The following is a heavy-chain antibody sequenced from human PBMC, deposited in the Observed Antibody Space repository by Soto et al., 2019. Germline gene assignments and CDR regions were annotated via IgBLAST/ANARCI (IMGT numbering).Heavy chain of an antibody. J-gene: IGHJ4*02. V-gene: IGHV1-18*01. D-gene: IGHD3-3*01. CDR2: ISAYNGNT. CDR3: ARPRDIRMIFGVVGYFDY. Sequence: ASVKVSCKASGYTFTSYGISWVRQAPGQGLEWMGWISAYNGNTNYAQKLQGRVTMTTDTSTSTAYMELRGLRSDDTAVYYCARPRDIRMIFGVVGYFDYWGQGTLVTVSS. CDR1: GYTFTSYG.